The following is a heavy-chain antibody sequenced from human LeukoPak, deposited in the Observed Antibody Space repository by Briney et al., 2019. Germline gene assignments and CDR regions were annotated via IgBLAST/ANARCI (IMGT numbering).Heavy chain of an antibody. CDR3: ARAPRRWRGSKSLDYGDYFDY. J-gene: IGHJ4*02. Sequence: ASVKVSCKASGYTFTGYYMHWVRQAPGQGLEWMGRINPNSGGTNYAQKFQGRVAMTRDTSISTAYMELSRLRSDDTAVYYCARAPRRWRGSKSLDYGDYFDYWGQGTLVTVSS. D-gene: IGHD4-17*01. CDR1: GYTFTGYY. V-gene: IGHV1-2*06. CDR2: INPNSGGT.